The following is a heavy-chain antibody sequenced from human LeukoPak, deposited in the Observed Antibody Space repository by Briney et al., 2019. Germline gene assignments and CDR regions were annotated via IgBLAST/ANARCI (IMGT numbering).Heavy chain of an antibody. CDR1: GFTFSSYW. D-gene: IGHD3-3*01. Sequence: GGSLRLSCAASGFTFSSYWMSWVRQAPGKGLEWVANIKQDGSEKYYVDSVKGRFTISRDNAKNSLYLQMNSLRAEDTAVYYCARDQYDFWSGYYKSPYYYMDVWGKGTTVTVSS. J-gene: IGHJ6*03. CDR2: IKQDGSEK. CDR3: ARDQYDFWSGYYKSPYYYMDV. V-gene: IGHV3-7*01.